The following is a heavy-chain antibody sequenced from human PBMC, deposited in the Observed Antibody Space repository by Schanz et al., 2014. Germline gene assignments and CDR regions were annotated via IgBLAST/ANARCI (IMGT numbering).Heavy chain of an antibody. J-gene: IGHJ4*02. CDR1: GFTFSKYG. V-gene: IGHV3-30*19. Sequence: QVQLVESGGGVVQPGRSLRLSCAASGFTFSKYGMHWVRQAPGKGLEWVAVISNDGSDEHYADSVKGRFTISRDNSKNSLYLQMNSLRPEDTAVYYCAKYGGELGVSFEYWGQGTLVTVSS. CDR3: AKYGGELGVSFEY. CDR2: ISNDGSDE. D-gene: IGHD7-27*01.